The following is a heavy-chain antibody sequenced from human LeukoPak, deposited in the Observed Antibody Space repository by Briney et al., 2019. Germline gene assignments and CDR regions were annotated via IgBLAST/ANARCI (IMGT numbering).Heavy chain of an antibody. J-gene: IGHJ3*02. D-gene: IGHD3-9*01. Sequence: SETLSLTCTVSGGSISSGSYYWSWIRQPAGKGLEWIGRIYTSGSTNYNPSLKSRVTISVDTSKNQFSLKLSSVTAADTAVYYCARDPIHDILTGYFRRNAFDIWGQGTMVTVSS. V-gene: IGHV4-61*02. CDR1: GGSISSGSYY. CDR2: IYTSGST. CDR3: ARDPIHDILTGYFRRNAFDI.